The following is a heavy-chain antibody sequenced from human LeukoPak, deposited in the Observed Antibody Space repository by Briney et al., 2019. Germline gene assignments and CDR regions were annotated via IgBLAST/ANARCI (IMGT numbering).Heavy chain of an antibody. CDR2: ISSRSTYI. Sequence: GGSLRLSCAASRFTFSTYSMNWVRQAPGKGLEWVSSISSRSTYIYYADSVKGRFTISRDNAKNSLYLQMNSLRAEDTAVYYCTRVLGLTAMSPWGQGTLVTVSS. CDR1: RFTFSTYS. D-gene: IGHD5-18*01. J-gene: IGHJ5*02. CDR3: TRVLGLTAMSP. V-gene: IGHV3-21*01.